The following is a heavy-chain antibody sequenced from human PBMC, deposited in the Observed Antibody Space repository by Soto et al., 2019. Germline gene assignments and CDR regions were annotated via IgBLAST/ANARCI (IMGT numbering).Heavy chain of an antibody. J-gene: IGHJ4*02. V-gene: IGHV3-64D*08. Sequence: GGSLRLSCSASGFTFSSYAMHWVRQAPGKGLEYVSAISSNGGSTYYADSVKGRFTISRDNSKNTLYLQMSSLRAEDTAVYYCVKESSIKDGYNDFDYWGQGTLVTVSS. D-gene: IGHD5-12*01. CDR2: ISSNGGST. CDR3: VKESSIKDGYNDFDY. CDR1: GFTFSSYA.